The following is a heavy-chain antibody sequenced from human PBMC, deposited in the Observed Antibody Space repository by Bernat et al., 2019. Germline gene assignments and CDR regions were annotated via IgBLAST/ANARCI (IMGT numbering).Heavy chain of an antibody. CDR3: ARVQGGMVQGVIGDY. J-gene: IGHJ4*02. V-gene: IGHV3-48*03. CDR1: GFTFSSYE. CDR2: ISSSGSTI. D-gene: IGHD3-10*01. Sequence: EVQLVESGGGLVQPGGSLRLSCAASGFTFSSYEMNWVRQAPGKGLEWVSYISSSGSTIYYADSVKGRFTISSDNAKNSLYLQINRLRAEATAVYYCARVQGGMVQGVIGDYWGQGTLVTVSS.